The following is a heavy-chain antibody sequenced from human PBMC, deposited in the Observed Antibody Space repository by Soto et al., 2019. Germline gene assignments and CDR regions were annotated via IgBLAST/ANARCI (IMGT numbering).Heavy chain of an antibody. J-gene: IGHJ3*02. CDR3: TTDLNYFNRPDYDYIGGSYWFAFDI. Sequence: GSLRLSCAASGFTFSNAWMSWVRQAPGKGLEWVGRIKSKTDGGTTDYAAPVKGRFTISRDDSKNTLYLQMNSLKTEDTAVYYCTTDLNYFNRPDYDYIGGSYWFAFDIWGQGTMVTVSS. CDR2: IKSKTDGGTT. CDR1: GFTFSNAW. D-gene: IGHD3-16*01. V-gene: IGHV3-15*01.